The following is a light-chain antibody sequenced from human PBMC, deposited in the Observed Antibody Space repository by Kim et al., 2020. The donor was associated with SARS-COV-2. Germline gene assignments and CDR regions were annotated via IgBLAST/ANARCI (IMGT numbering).Light chain of an antibody. CDR1: QSISYN. CDR2: GAS. V-gene: IGKV3-15*01. Sequence: EIVMTQSPATLPVSPGERAALSCRASQSISYNLAWYQQKPGQPPRLLIYGASTRATAIPARFSGSGSGTEFTLTISSLQSEDFATYYCQQYSSWLPYTFGQGTKLEI. CDR3: QQYSSWLPYT. J-gene: IGKJ2*01.